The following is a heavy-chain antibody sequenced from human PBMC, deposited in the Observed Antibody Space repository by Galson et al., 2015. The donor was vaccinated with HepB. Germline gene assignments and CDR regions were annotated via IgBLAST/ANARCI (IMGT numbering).Heavy chain of an antibody. V-gene: IGHV1-24*01. D-gene: IGHD3-3*01. J-gene: IGHJ4*02. Sequence: SVKVSCKASGYTLTEFSMHWVRQAPRGRLEWLGGFDPENSETIYAQKFRGRVTMTEDASTDTAYMQLSRLRSEDTAIYYCATSNYDFNSGLFDYWGQGTLVTVSS. CDR1: GYTLTEFS. CDR2: FDPENSET. CDR3: ATSNYDFNSGLFDY.